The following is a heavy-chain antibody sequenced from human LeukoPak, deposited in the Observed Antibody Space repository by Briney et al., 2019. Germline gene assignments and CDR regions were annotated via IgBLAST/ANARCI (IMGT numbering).Heavy chain of an antibody. J-gene: IGHJ3*02. CDR2: ISSSGST. CDR3: ARGPYSYDSSGAFDI. Sequence: SETLSLTCTVSGDSISSGDYYWSWIRQPAGKGLEWIGRISSSGSTNYNPSLKSRVTISVDTSKNQFSLKLSSVTAADTAVYFCARGPYSYDSSGAFDIWGQGTMVSVSS. D-gene: IGHD3-22*01. V-gene: IGHV4-61*02. CDR1: GDSISSGDYY.